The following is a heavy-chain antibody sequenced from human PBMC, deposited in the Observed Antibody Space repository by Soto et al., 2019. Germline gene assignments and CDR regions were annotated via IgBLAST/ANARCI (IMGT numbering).Heavy chain of an antibody. Sequence: TLSLTCTVSGRSISRGGYHWSWIRQHPGKGLEWIGYIYYSGSTYYNPSLKSRVTISVDTSKNQFSLKLSSVTAADTAVYYCTRGKNWFDPWGQGTLVTVS. CDR3: TRGKNWFDP. CDR2: IYYSGST. V-gene: IGHV4-31*03. CDR1: GRSISRGGYH. J-gene: IGHJ5*02.